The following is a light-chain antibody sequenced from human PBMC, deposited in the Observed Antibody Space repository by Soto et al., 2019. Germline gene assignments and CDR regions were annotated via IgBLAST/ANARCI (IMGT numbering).Light chain of an antibody. CDR1: QSISGK. V-gene: IGKV1-39*01. CDR3: QQSYSRVA. J-gene: IGKJ1*01. CDR2: AAS. Sequence: DIKLTHSASSLSASVGDTVTITFRTSQSISGKLSWYQQIPGKAPKLLIYAASRLQSGVPSRFSASGSGTEFTLTISSLHPDDFASYYCQQSYSRVAFGQGTKVDIK.